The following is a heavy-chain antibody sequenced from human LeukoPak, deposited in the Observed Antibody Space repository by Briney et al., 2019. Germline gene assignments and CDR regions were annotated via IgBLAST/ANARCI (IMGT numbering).Heavy chain of an antibody. J-gene: IGHJ4*02. D-gene: IGHD6-13*01. Sequence: GGSLRLSCAASGFTFSSYAMSWVRQAPGKGLEWVSAISGSGGSTYYADSVKGRFTISRDNSKNTLYLQMNSLRAEDTAVYYCAKPSEGIAAAGTGYFDYWGQGTLVTIS. CDR2: ISGSGGST. V-gene: IGHV3-23*01. CDR1: GFTFSSYA. CDR3: AKPSEGIAAAGTGYFDY.